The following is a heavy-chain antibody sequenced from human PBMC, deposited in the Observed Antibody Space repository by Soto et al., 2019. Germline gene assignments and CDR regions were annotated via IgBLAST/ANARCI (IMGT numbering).Heavy chain of an antibody. J-gene: IGHJ4*02. Sequence: GGSLRLSCAASGFTFSNYAMSWVRQAPGKGLEWVSGISHSGNSTYYADSVKGRLTISRDNSKNTLNLQMNRLRDEDTAVYYCAKDRAHYCSGGSCRSGAVDYWGQGTLVTVSS. V-gene: IGHV3-23*01. CDR3: AKDRAHYCSGGSCRSGAVDY. D-gene: IGHD2-15*01. CDR1: GFTFSNYA. CDR2: ISHSGNST.